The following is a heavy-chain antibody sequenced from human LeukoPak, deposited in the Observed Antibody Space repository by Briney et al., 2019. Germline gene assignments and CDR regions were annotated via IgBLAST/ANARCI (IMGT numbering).Heavy chain of an antibody. V-gene: IGHV1-69*05. J-gene: IGHJ4*02. Sequence: SVKVSCKASGGTFTSYTVSWVRHAPGQGLEWMGRIIPMSGTVKYAQKFQGRVTITTDESTSTAYMELSSLRSEDTAVYYCATTDYWGQGTLVTVSS. CDR1: GGTFTSYT. CDR2: IIPMSGTV. CDR3: ATTDY.